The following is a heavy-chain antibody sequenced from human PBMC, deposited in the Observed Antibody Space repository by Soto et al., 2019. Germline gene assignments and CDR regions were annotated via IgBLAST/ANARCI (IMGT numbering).Heavy chain of an antibody. CDR3: ARAFTAFGRHYFDL. Sequence: PSETLSLTCSVSGASIGTTCYYWGWIRQPPGRGLEWIGSIYDNETTYDNRSLRSRLTLSADTSKNEFSLKLSSVTAADAALYYCARAFTAFGRHYFDLWGQGTLVTVSS. J-gene: IGHJ4*02. CDR1: GASIGTTCYY. V-gene: IGHV4-39*02. CDR2: IYDNETT. D-gene: IGHD3-16*01.